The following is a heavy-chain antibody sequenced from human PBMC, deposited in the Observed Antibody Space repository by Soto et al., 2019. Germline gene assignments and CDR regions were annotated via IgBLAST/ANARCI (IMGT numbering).Heavy chain of an antibody. V-gene: IGHV4-4*02. CDR2: IYHSGST. CDR3: ARDDHIVVVPTSLGAIDV. J-gene: IGHJ6*02. Sequence: QVQLQESGPGLVKPSETLSLTCAVYGGSISSNKWWSWVRQTPGKGLEWIGEIYHSGSTTYNPSLKSRVTISLDKSKNQFSLKLTSVTAADSAVYYCARDDHIVVVPTSLGAIDVWGQGTTVTVSS. CDR1: GGSISSNKW. D-gene: IGHD2-2*01.